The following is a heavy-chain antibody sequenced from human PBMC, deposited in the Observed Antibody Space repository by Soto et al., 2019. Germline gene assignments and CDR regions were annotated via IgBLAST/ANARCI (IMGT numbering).Heavy chain of an antibody. J-gene: IGHJ6*03. CDR2: IWYDGSNK. CDR3: ARGGSSWVQYYYYMDV. V-gene: IGHV3-33*01. CDR1: GFTISSYG. D-gene: IGHD6-13*01. Sequence: GGSLRLSCAASGFTISSYGMHWVRQAPGKGLEWVAVIWYDGSNKYYADSVKGRFTISRDNSKNTLYLQMNSLRAEDTAVYYCARGGSSWVQYYYYMDVWGKGTTVTVSS.